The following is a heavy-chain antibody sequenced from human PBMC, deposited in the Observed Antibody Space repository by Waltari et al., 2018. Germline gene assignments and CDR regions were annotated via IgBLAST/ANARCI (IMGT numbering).Heavy chain of an antibody. CDR1: GLNFSTYS. CDR3: ASLDTSGFYSRIFDH. D-gene: IGHD3-3*01. J-gene: IGHJ4*02. V-gene: IGHV3-21*06. Sequence: EAQLVESVGGLVKPGGSLRLSCAASGLNFSTYSMTWVRQAPGKGLERVSSISGNTYYKFYADTVRGRFTISRDNAKNSFYLQMNGLGAEDTAVYFCASLDTSGFYSRIFDHWGQGAVVTVSS. CDR2: ISGNTYYK.